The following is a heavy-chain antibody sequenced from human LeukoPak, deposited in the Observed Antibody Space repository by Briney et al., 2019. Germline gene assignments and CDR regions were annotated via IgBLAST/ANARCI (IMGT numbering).Heavy chain of an antibody. CDR1: GGSFSGYY. J-gene: IGHJ6*03. CDR3: ARVRGSSSSRSLYYYYYYMDV. Sequence: PSETLSLTCAVSGGSFSGYYWSWIRQPPGKGLEWIGEINNSGSTNYNPSLKSRVTISVDTSKNQFSLKMSSVTAADTAVYYCARVRGSSSSRSLYYYYYYMDVWGKGTTVTVSS. V-gene: IGHV4-34*01. CDR2: INNSGST. D-gene: IGHD6-6*01.